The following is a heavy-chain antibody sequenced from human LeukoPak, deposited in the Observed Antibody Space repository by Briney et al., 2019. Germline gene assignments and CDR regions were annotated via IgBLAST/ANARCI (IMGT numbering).Heavy chain of an antibody. CDR3: ARHHLRDGYTNFDY. CDR2: IIPILGIA. Sequence: SVKVSCKASGGTFSSYTISWVRQAPGQGLEWMGRIIPILGIANYAQKFQGRVTITADKSTSTAYMELSSLRSVDTAVYYCARHHLRDGYTNFDYWGQGTLVTVSS. D-gene: IGHD5-24*01. CDR1: GGTFSSYT. V-gene: IGHV1-69*02. J-gene: IGHJ4*02.